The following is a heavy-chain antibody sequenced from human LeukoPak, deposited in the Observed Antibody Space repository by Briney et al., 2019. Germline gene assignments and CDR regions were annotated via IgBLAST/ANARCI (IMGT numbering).Heavy chain of an antibody. D-gene: IGHD2-21*02. V-gene: IGHV3-7*01. CDR2: IKQDGSEK. CDR1: GFTFSNYW. J-gene: IGHJ4*02. CDR3: AREVTPYY. Sequence: GGSLRLSCVASGFTFSNYWMSWVRQAPGKGLEWVANIKQDGSEKYYVDSVKGRFTISRDNAKNSLYLQMNSLRAEDTAVYYCAREVTPYYWGQGTLSPSPQ.